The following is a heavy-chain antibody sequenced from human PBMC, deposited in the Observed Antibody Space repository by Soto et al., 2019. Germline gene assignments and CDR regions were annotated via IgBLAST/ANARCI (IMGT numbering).Heavy chain of an antibody. CDR1: GFTFDDYA. D-gene: IGHD2-15*01. J-gene: IGHJ3*02. V-gene: IGHV3-9*01. CDR3: TRVYCSVGSCAFDI. CDR2: ITWNGVNT. Sequence: EEQLVESGGALVQPGRSLRLSCAASGFTFDDYAMHWVRQVPGKGLEWVSFITWNGVNTAYADSIRDRFTISRDNAKNSLYLQMNSLSAEDTAFYYCTRVYCSVGSCAFDIWGQGTMVAVSS.